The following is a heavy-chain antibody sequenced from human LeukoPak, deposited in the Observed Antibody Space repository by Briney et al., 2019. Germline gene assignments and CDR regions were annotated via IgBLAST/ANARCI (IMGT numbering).Heavy chain of an antibody. V-gene: IGHV1-2*02. CDR1: GYTFTGYY. CDR2: INPNSGGT. Sequence: ASVKVSCKASGYTFTGYYMHWVRQAPGQGLEWMGWINPNSGGTNYAQKFQGRVTMTRDTSISTAYMELSRLRSDDTAVYYCARAGGSGSHNWFDPWGQGTLVTVSS. J-gene: IGHJ5*02. D-gene: IGHD3-10*01. CDR3: ARAGGSGSHNWFDP.